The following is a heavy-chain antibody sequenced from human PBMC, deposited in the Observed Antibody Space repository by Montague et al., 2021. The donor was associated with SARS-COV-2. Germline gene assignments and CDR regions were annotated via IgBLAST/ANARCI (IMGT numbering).Heavy chain of an antibody. D-gene: IGHD2-2*01. CDR2: ISGSDDTT. J-gene: IGHJ4*02. Sequence: SLRLSCEASGFTLSSYAMNWVRQAPGKGLEWVSSISGSDDTTYYADSVKGRFTISRDSSKNTLYLQMNSLRVEETAVYYCAKGFTSWPRGLFDYWGQGSLVTVSS. CDR3: AKGFTSWPRGLFDY. CDR1: GFTLSSYA. V-gene: IGHV3-23*01.